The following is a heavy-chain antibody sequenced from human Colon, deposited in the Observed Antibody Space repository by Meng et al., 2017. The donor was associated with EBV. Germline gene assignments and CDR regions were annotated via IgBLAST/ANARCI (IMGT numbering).Heavy chain of an antibody. CDR3: VRDDDTLKWTGPHFDH. CDR2: ISGDGSLT. V-gene: IGHV3-74*01. D-gene: IGHD1-1*01. Sequence: ELQLVESXGGLVQPGGSLRLSCGASGFTFNKYWIHWVRQVPGKGLMWVSRISGDGSLTTYADSVKGRFTISRDNAKNTLYLQMNSLRVEDTGVYYCVRDDDTLKWTGPHFDHLGQGALGTVSS. CDR1: GFTFNKYW. J-gene: IGHJ4*02.